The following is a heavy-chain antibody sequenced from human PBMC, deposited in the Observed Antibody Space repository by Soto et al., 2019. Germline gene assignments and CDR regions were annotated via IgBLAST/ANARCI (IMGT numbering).Heavy chain of an antibody. D-gene: IGHD3-10*01. CDR3: ARALWFGEFGWFDP. J-gene: IGHJ5*02. CDR1: SGSISSSNW. Sequence: SETLSLTCAVSSGSISSSNWWSWVRQPPGKGLEWIGEIYHSGSTNYNPSLKSRVTISVDKSKNQFSLKLSSVTAADTAVYYCARALWFGEFGWFDPWGQGTLVTVSS. CDR2: IYHSGST. V-gene: IGHV4-4*02.